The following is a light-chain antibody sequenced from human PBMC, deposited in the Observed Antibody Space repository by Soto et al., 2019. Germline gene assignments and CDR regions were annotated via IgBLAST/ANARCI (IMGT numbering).Light chain of an antibody. CDR3: CSYAGGSIYVL. CDR2: EVS. CDR1: SDDVGNFNL. J-gene: IGLJ2*01. Sequence: QSALTQPASVSGSPGQSITISCTGTSDDVGNFNLVSWYQHHPGKAPNLIISEVSKRPSGVSNRFSGSKSGNTASLTISGLQAEDEAEYYCCSYAGGSIYVLFGGGTKLTVL. V-gene: IGLV2-23*02.